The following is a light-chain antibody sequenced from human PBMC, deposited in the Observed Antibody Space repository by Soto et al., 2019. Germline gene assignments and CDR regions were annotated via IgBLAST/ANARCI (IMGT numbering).Light chain of an antibody. CDR3: QSYDSSLSGSYV. J-gene: IGLJ1*01. CDR2: GNS. V-gene: IGLV1-40*01. CDR1: SSNIGAGYD. Sequence: QSVXTQPPSVSGAPGQRVTISCXGSSSNIGAGYDVHWYQQLPGTAPKLLIYGNSNRPSGVPDRFSGSKSGTSASLAITGLQAEDEADYYCQSYDSSLSGSYVFGTGTKLTVL.